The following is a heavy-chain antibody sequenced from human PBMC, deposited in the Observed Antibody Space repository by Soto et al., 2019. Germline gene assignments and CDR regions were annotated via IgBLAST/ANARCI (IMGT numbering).Heavy chain of an antibody. J-gene: IGHJ4*02. D-gene: IGHD4-17*01. CDR3: AKDRSTTVTTTGIFDY. CDR1: GFTFISYA. CDR2: ISGSGGST. Sequence: GGSLRLSCASSGFTFISYAMSWVRQAPGKGLEWVSAISGSGGSTYYADSVKGRFTISRDNSKNTLYLQMNSLRAEDTAVYYCAKDRSTTVTTTGIFDYWGQGTLVTVPS. V-gene: IGHV3-23*01.